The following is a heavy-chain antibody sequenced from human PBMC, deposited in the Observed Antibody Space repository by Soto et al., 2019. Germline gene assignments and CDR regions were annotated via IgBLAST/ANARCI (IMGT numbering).Heavy chain of an antibody. Sequence: PSETLSLTCSVSGRSMSSNYWGWIRQSPDKGLEWLGYVFYGGTDYNPSLEGRLSMSVETSKSQFSLKLTSVTAADAAIYYCASYRGALYFDSWGQGILVTVSS. V-gene: IGHV4-59*01. J-gene: IGHJ4*02. CDR3: ASYRGALYFDS. CDR2: VFYGGT. D-gene: IGHD4-4*01. CDR1: GRSMSSNY.